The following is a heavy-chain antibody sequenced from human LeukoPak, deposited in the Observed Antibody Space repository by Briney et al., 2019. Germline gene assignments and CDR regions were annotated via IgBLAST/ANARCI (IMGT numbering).Heavy chain of an antibody. J-gene: IGHJ2*01. Sequence: SETLSLTCAVSGDSISSGVYSWSWIRQPPGKGLEWIGYFFQSGSTAYNPSLKSRVSISLDRSKNQFSLRLTSETAADTAVYYCAREIEHNDYVWGSDRYTGWYFDLWGRGTLVAVSS. CDR3: AREIEHNDYVWGSDRYTGWYFDL. V-gene: IGHV4-30-2*01. CDR1: GDSISSGVYS. CDR2: FFQSGST. D-gene: IGHD3-16*02.